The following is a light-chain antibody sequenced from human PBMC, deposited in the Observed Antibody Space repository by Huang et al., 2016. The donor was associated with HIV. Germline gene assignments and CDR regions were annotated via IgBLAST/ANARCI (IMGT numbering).Light chain of an antibody. V-gene: IGKV3-15*01. CDR1: QSVDIN. Sequence: EIVMTQSPATLSVSPGKRATLSCRASQSVDINLAWYQQKVGQPPRRLGDGASTRATGIPTRFSGSGSGTEFNLTISSLQSEDFAVYYCQQYNPWPPWTFGQGTRVEIK. J-gene: IGKJ1*01. CDR2: GAS. CDR3: QQYNPWPPWT.